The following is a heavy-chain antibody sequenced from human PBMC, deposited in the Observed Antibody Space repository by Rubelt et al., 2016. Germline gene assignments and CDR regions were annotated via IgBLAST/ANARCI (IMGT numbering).Heavy chain of an antibody. D-gene: IGHD6-13*01. J-gene: IGHJ6*02. CDR3: ARGRRGSSSWLGRDYYGMDV. V-gene: IGHV4-34*01. Sequence: QVQLQQWGAGLLKPSETLSLTCAVYGGSFSGYYWSWIRQPPGKGLEWIGEINHSVSTHSNPSLKSRVTMSVSTSKNQVYLKMRSVNARDTAVYYCARGRRGSSSWLGRDYYGMDVWGQGTTVTVTS. CDR2: INHSVST. CDR1: GGSFSGYY.